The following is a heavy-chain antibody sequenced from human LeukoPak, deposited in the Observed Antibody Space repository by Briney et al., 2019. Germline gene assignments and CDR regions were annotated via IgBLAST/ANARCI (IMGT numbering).Heavy chain of an antibody. CDR1: GYTFTSYG. J-gene: IGHJ4*02. D-gene: IGHD3-9*01. Sequence: GASVKVSCKASGYTFTSYGISWVRQAPGQGLEWMGWISAYNGNTNYAQKLQGRVTMTTDTSTSTAYMELRSLRSDDTAVYYCARVYYDILTNYFDYWGQGTLVTVSS. CDR2: ISAYNGNT. V-gene: IGHV1-18*01. CDR3: ARVYYDILTNYFDY.